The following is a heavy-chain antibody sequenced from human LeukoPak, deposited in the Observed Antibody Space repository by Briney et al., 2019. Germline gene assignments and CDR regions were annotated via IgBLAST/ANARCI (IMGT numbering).Heavy chain of an antibody. CDR1: GFTFSSYS. CDR3: AHGNHLDNSGSHTAGGDWFDP. Sequence: PGGSLRLSCAASGFTFSSYSMYWVRQAPGRGLEWVSYISGSGGTTYYADSVKGRFTISRDNSKKTVNLQMNSLRAEDTAVYYCAHGNHLDNSGSHTAGGDWFDPWGQGTLVTVSS. J-gene: IGHJ5*02. D-gene: IGHD3-22*01. CDR2: ISGSGGTT. V-gene: IGHV3-23*01.